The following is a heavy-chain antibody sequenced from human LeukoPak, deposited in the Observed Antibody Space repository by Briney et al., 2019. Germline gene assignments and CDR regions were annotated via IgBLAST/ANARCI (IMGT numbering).Heavy chain of an antibody. CDR3: ARDQDGRFDP. V-gene: IGHV4-59*01. CDR1: RCSISGYY. J-gene: IGHJ5*02. CDR2: IYYSGRT. Sequence: SETLSLTCTVSRCSISGYYWSWIRQPPGKGLERVGYIYYSGRTSYNPSLRSRVTISVDTSNNQLSLKVNSVTAADTAVYYCARDQDGRFDPWGQGTLVTVSS.